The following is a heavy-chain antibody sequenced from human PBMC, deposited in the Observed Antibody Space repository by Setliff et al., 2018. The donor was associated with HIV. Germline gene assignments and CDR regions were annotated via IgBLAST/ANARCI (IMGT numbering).Heavy chain of an antibody. D-gene: IGHD3-10*01. CDR2: MTPNTGVS. CDR3: ARGKGVGGVVITGGLDV. CDR1: GHTFTNVD. V-gene: IGHV1-8*01. Sequence: GASVKVSCKASGHTFTNVDIHWLRRATGQGLEWMGWMTPNTGVSGYALKFQARVTMTRDTSISTAYMELSSLTSEDTALYYCARGKGVGGVVITGGLDVWGKGTTVTVSS. J-gene: IGHJ6*04.